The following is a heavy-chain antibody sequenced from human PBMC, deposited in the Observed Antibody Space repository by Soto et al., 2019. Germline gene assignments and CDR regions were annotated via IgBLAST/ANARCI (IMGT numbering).Heavy chain of an antibody. CDR3: AGTPLGYCTNGVCYRDYYYGMDV. CDR1: GYTFTGYY. V-gene: IGHV1-2*02. Sequence: ASVKVSCKASGYTFTGYYMHWVRQAPPQGLEWMGGINTNSGGTNYAQKFQGRVTMTRDTSISTAYMELSRLRSDDTAVYYCAGTPLGYCTNGVCYRDYYYGMDVWGQGTTVTVSS. D-gene: IGHD2-8*01. CDR2: INTNSGGT. J-gene: IGHJ6*02.